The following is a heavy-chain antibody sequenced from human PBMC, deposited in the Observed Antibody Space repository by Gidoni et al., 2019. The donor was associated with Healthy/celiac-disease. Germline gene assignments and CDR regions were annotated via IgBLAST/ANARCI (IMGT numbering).Heavy chain of an antibody. CDR3: ARAAGGYSSSWYPIHSRYYYYGMDV. Sequence: QVQLVQSGAEVKKPGASVKVSCKASGYTFTSYDINWVRQATGQGLEWMGWMNPNSGNTGYAQKFQGRVTMTRNTSISTAYMELSSLRSEDTAVYYCARAAGGYSSSWYPIHSRYYYYGMDVWGQGTTVTVSS. D-gene: IGHD6-13*01. CDR1: GYTFTSYD. J-gene: IGHJ6*02. CDR2: MNPNSGNT. V-gene: IGHV1-8*01.